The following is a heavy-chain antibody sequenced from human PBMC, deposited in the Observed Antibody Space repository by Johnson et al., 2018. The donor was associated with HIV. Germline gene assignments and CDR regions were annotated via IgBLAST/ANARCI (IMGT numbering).Heavy chain of an antibody. V-gene: IGHV3-30*09. CDR1: GFIFSSYA. CDR3: ARDEEVMYAMGAFDI. D-gene: IGHD2-8*02. CDR2: ISFDGSHK. J-gene: IGHJ3*02. Sequence: QVQLVESGGGVVQPGRSLRLSCGASGFIFSSYAMHWVRQAPGKGLEWVALISFDGSHKYYADSVTGRFAISRDNSKNTLYLQMNSLRADETAVYYCARDEEVMYAMGAFDIWGQGTMLTVSS.